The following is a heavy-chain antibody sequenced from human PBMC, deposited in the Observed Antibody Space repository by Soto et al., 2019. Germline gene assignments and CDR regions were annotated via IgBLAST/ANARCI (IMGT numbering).Heavy chain of an antibody. Sequence: GGSLRLSCAASGFTFSSYAMSWVRQAPGKGLEWVSGISGSGGSTYFADSVKGRFTISRDNSKNTLYLQMNSLRAEDTAVYYCARDGTGWTGGDHWGQGTLVTVSS. CDR1: GFTFSSYA. CDR2: ISGSGGST. V-gene: IGHV3-23*01. J-gene: IGHJ4*02. CDR3: ARDGTGWTGGDH. D-gene: IGHD6-19*01.